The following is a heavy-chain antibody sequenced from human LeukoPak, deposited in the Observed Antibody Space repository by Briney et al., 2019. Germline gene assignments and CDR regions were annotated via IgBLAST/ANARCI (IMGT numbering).Heavy chain of an antibody. Sequence: PSETLSLACAVYGGSFSGYYWSWIRQPPGKGLEWIGEINHSGSTNYNPSLKSRVTISVDTSKNQFSLKLSSVTAADTAVYYCARAISQSGYFDYWGQGTLVTVSS. V-gene: IGHV4-34*01. CDR1: GGSFSGYY. J-gene: IGHJ4*02. D-gene: IGHD3-10*01. CDR3: ARAISQSGYFDY. CDR2: INHSGST.